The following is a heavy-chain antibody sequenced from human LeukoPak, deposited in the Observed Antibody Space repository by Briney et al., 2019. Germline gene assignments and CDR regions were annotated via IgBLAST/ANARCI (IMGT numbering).Heavy chain of an antibody. CDR1: GFTVSGNY. D-gene: IGHD3-10*01. V-gene: IGHV3-66*01. Sequence: GGSLRLSCAASGFTVSGNYMSWVRQAPGKGLEWVSAIYSGGKTYYADSVKGRFTISRDNSKNTLYLQMNSLRAEDTAVYYCARGGMVRRVMGAFDIWGQGTLVTVSS. CDR2: IYSGGKT. J-gene: IGHJ3*02. CDR3: ARGGMVRRVMGAFDI.